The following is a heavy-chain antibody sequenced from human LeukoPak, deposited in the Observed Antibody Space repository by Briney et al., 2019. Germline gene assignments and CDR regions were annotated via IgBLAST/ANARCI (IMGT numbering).Heavy chain of an antibody. CDR2: IYSGGST. Sequence: GGSLRLSCAASGFTVSSNYMSWVRQAPGKGLEWVSVIYSGGSTYYADSVKGRFTISRDNSKNTLYLQMNSLRAEDTAVYYCARDARYSSSWQPLDYWGQGTLVTVSS. J-gene: IGHJ4*02. CDR1: GFTVSSNY. V-gene: IGHV3-53*01. D-gene: IGHD6-13*01. CDR3: ARDARYSSSWQPLDY.